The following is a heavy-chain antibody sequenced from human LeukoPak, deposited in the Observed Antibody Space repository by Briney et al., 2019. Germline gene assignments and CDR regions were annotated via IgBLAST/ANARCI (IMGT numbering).Heavy chain of an antibody. CDR2: ISWDGGNR. CDR3: ARDRTHYADY. CDR1: GFNFDDYT. J-gene: IGHJ4*02. Sequence: PGGSLRLSCAASGFNFDDYTMHWVRQTPGKGLEWVSLISWDGGNRNYADSVKGRFTISRDNSKNTLYLQMNGLRAEDTAVYYCARDRTHYADYWGQGTLVTVSS. V-gene: IGHV3-43*01.